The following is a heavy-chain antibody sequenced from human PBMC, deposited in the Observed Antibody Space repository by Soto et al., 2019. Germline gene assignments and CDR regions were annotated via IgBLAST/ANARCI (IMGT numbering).Heavy chain of an antibody. V-gene: IGHV1-2*02. Sequence: ASVKVSCKASGYAFTGFYMHWVRQAPGQGLEWMGWINPNSGGTIYAQKFQGRVTMTRDTSISTAYMELSRLRSDDTAVYYCARSALYYDFWSGYYTTLRDYFDYWGQGTLVTVSS. CDR1: GYAFTGFY. CDR2: INPNSGGT. CDR3: ARSALYYDFWSGYYTTLRDYFDY. J-gene: IGHJ4*02. D-gene: IGHD3-3*01.